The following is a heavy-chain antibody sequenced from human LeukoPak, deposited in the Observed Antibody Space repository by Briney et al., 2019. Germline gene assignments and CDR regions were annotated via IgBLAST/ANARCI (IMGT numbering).Heavy chain of an antibody. V-gene: IGHV4-34*01. D-gene: IGHD6-13*01. CDR3: ARKSIAVAGRKPYDY. J-gene: IGHJ4*02. CDR1: GGSFSGYY. Sequence: SETLSLTCAVYGGSFSGYYWSWIRQPPGKGLGWIGEIDHSGRTNTNPSLKSRVTISVDMSKNQFSLRLSSVTAADTAVYYCARKSIAVAGRKPYDYWDQGTLVTVSS. CDR2: IDHSGRT.